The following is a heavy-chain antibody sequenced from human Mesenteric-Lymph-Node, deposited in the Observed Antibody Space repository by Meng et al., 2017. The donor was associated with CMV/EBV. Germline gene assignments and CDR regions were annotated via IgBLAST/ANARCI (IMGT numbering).Heavy chain of an antibody. J-gene: IGHJ4*02. Sequence: GGSLRLSCAASGFTFSSYNMNWVRQAPGKGLEWVSYISDGSSTIYYADSVKGRFTISRDNAKNSLYLQMNSLRAEDTAVYYCARAAAMVTCDYWGQGTLVTVSS. CDR2: ISDGSSTI. D-gene: IGHD5-18*01. CDR1: GFTFSSYN. V-gene: IGHV3-48*04. CDR3: ARAAAMVTCDY.